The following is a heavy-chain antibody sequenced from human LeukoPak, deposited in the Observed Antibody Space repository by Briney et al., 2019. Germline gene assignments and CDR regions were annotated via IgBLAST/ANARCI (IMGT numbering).Heavy chain of an antibody. CDR3: ARGILTGDPERDY. D-gene: IGHD7-27*01. V-gene: IGHV4-59*01. Sequence: SETLSLTCTVSGGSISSYYWSWIRQPPGKGLEWIGYIYYSGSTNYNPSLKSRVTISVDTSKNQFSLKLSSVTAADTAVYYYARGILTGDPERDYWGQGTLVTVSS. CDR2: IYYSGST. CDR1: GGSISSYY. J-gene: IGHJ4*02.